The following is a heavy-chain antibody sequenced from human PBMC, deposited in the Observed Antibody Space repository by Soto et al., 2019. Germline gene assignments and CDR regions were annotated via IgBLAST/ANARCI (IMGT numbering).Heavy chain of an antibody. CDR1: GFTFSSCG. CDR3: AKSVRDSSGYYYFDY. D-gene: IGHD3-22*01. J-gene: IGHJ4*02. V-gene: IGHV3-30*18. CDR2: ISYDGSNK. Sequence: QVQLVESGGGVVQPGRSLRLSCAASGFTFSSCGMHWVRQTPGKGLEWVAVISYDGSNKYYADSVKGRFTISRDNSKNTLYLQMNSLRAEDTAVYYCAKSVRDSSGYYYFDYWGQGTLVTVSS.